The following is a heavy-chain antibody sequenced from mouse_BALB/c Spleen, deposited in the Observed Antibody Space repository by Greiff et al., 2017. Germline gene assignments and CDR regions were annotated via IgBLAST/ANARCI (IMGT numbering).Heavy chain of an antibody. CDR3: AIYPSAY. Sequence: ESGSGLVKPSQSLSLTCSVTGYSITSGYYWNWIRQFPGNKLEWMGYISYDGSNNYNPSLKNRISITRDTSKNQFFLKLNSVTTEDTATYYCAIYPSAYWGQGTLVTVSA. J-gene: IGHJ3*01. CDR2: ISYDGSN. D-gene: IGHD2-3*01. CDR1: GYSITSGYY. V-gene: IGHV3-6*02.